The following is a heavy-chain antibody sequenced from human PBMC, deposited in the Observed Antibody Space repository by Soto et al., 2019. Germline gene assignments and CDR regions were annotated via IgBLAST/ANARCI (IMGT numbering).Heavy chain of an antibody. D-gene: IGHD2-21*02. CDR2: VFSSVSA. Sequence: ASETLSLTCIVSGVSVRSYTWSWVRQPANKGLERIVRVFSSVSAAYNPSLKSRVGISMDTPENRISLKLDSVIAADAGVYFCARDGMTTGDTWGPGTLVTVSS. J-gene: IGHJ4*02. V-gene: IGHV4-4*07. CDR1: GVSVRSYT. CDR3: ARDGMTTGDT.